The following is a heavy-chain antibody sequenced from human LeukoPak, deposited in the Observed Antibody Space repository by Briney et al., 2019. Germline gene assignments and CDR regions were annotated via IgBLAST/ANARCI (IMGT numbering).Heavy chain of an antibody. CDR1: GFAFSTYS. CDR2: TSSSGSYI. Sequence: PGGSLRLSCAASGFAFSTYSMNWVRQAPGKGLEWVSSTSSSGSYIYYADSLKGRFTISRDNAKNSLYLQLNSLRAEDTAVYFCAREYADYASSYLDYWGQGTLVTVSS. V-gene: IGHV3-21*01. D-gene: IGHD2-2*01. J-gene: IGHJ4*02. CDR3: AREYADYASSYLDY.